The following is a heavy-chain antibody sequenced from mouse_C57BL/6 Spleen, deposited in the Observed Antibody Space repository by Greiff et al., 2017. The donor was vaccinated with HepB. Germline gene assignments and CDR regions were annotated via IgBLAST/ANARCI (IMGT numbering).Heavy chain of an antibody. J-gene: IGHJ4*01. CDR1: GFTFSSYA. CDR2: ISDGGSYT. Sequence: EVMLVESGGGLVKPGGSLKLSCAASGFTFSSYAMSWVRQTPETRLEWVATISDGGSYTYYPDNVKGRFTISRDNAKNNLYLQMSHLKSEDTAMYYCARVDYGSRMDYWGQGTSVTVSS. V-gene: IGHV5-4*03. D-gene: IGHD1-1*01. CDR3: ARVDYGSRMDY.